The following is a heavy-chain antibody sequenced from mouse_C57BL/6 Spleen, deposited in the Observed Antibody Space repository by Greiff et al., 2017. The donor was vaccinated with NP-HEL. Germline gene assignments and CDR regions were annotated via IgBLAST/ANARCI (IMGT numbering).Heavy chain of an antibody. Sequence: VQLQQSGAELVKPGASVKISCKASGCAFSSYWMNWVKQRPGKGLEWIGQIYPGDGDTNYNGKFKGKATLTADKSSSTAYMQLSSLTSEDSAVYFCARCYYGSSYGAMDYWGQGTSVTVSS. J-gene: IGHJ4*01. CDR3: ARCYYGSSYGAMDY. CDR2: IYPGDGDT. D-gene: IGHD1-1*01. CDR1: GCAFSSYW. V-gene: IGHV1-80*01.